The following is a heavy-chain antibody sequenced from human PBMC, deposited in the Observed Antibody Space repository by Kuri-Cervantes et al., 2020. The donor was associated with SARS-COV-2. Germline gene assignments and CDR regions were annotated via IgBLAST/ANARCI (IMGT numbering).Heavy chain of an antibody. J-gene: IGHJ4*02. CDR2: IIPIFGTA. V-gene: IGHV1-69*06. D-gene: IGHD1-26*01. CDR3: ARDLPSGSYYRRFDY. CDR1: GGTFSSYA. Sequence: SVKVSCKASGGTFSSYAISWVRQAPGQGLEWMGGIIPIFGTANYAQKFQGRVTITADKSTSKAYMELSSLRSEDTAVYYCARDLPSGSYYRRFDYWGQGTLVTVSS.